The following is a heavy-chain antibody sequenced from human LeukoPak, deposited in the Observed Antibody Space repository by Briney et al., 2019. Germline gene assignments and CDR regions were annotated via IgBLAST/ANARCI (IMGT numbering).Heavy chain of an antibody. Sequence: ASVKVSCKASGYTFTSYYMHWVRQAPGQGLEWMGIINPSGGSTSYAQKFQGRVTMTRDTSTSTVYMELSSLKSEDTAVYYCARDRRSIVGATYNFDYWGQGTLVTVSS. J-gene: IGHJ4*02. V-gene: IGHV1-46*01. D-gene: IGHD1-26*01. CDR1: GYTFTSYY. CDR3: ARDRRSIVGATYNFDY. CDR2: INPSGGST.